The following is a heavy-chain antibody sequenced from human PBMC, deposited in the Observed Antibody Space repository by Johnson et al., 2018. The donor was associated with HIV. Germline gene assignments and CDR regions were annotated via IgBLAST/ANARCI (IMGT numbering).Heavy chain of an antibody. Sequence: VQLVESGGGVVQPGRSLRLSCAASGFTFSSYAMHWVRQASGKGLEWIGHIRSKTNTYATEYAASVKGRFTISRDNSKNTLYLQMNSLRAEDTAVYYCARGSWSSGSYGIWYAFDIWGQGTKVTVSS. V-gene: IGHV3-73*01. J-gene: IGHJ3*02. CDR2: IRSKTNTYAT. D-gene: IGHD1-26*01. CDR3: ARGSWSSGSYGIWYAFDI. CDR1: GFTFSSYA.